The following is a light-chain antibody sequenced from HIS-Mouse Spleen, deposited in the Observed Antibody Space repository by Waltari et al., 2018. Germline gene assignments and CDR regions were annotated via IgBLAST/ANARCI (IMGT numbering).Light chain of an antibody. J-gene: IGLJ2*01. CDR2: QDS. V-gene: IGLV3-1*01. CDR1: NLGDKY. CDR3: QAWDSSTAV. Sequence: SYELTQPPSVSVSPGQTASITSSGDNLGDKYACWYQQKPGQSPVLVIYQDSKRPSGIPERFSGSNSGNTATLTISGTQAMDEADYYCQAWDSSTAVFGGGTKLTVL.